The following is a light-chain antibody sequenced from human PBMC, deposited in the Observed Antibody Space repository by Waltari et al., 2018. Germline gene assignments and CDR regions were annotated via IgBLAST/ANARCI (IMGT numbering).Light chain of an antibody. Sequence: DIQMTQSPSSLSASVGDRVTITCRASQSISSNLNWYQQKPGKAPKLLIYAASSLQSGVPSRFSGSGSGTDFTLTISSLQPEDFATYYCQQSYSTPITFGQGTRLEIK. CDR1: QSISSN. J-gene: IGKJ5*01. CDR2: AAS. CDR3: QQSYSTPIT. V-gene: IGKV1-39*01.